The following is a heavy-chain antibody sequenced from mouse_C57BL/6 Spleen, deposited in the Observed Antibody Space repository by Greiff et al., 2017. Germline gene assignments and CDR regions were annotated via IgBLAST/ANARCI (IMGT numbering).Heavy chain of an antibody. CDR1: GYTFTSYW. D-gene: IGHD1-1*01. CDR2: IDPSDSYT. J-gene: IGHJ2*01. Sequence: VQLQQPGAELVKPGASVKLSCKASGYTFTSYWMQWVKQRPGQGLEWIGEIDPSDSYTNYNQKFKGKATLTVDTSSSTAYMQLSSLTSEDSAVYYCAKDYGRVYFDYWGQGTTLTVSS. V-gene: IGHV1-50*01. CDR3: AKDYGRVYFDY.